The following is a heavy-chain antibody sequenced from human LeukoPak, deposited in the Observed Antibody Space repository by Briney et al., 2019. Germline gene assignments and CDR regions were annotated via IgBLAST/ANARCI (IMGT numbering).Heavy chain of an antibody. V-gene: IGHV3-21*01. Sequence: GGSLRLSCAASGFTFSSYSMNWVRQAPGKGLEWVSSISSSSSYIYYADSVKGRFTISRDNAKNSLYLQMNSLRAEDTAVYYCARDKYCSGGSCYSSWYFDLWGRGTLVTVSS. CDR3: ARDKYCSGGSCYSSWYFDL. J-gene: IGHJ2*01. CDR2: ISSSSSYI. CDR1: GFTFSSYS. D-gene: IGHD2-15*01.